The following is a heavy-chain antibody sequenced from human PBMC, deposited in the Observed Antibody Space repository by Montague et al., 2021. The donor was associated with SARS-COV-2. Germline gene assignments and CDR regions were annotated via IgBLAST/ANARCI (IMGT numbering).Heavy chain of an antibody. CDR3: AKDRGYYGSGSYFEY. J-gene: IGHJ4*02. Sequence: SLRLSCAASGFTFSIYAMTWVRQAPGKGLEWLSAIGSTGGSTYYADSVKGRFTISRDNSKNTLYLQMSSLRAEDTAVYYCAKDRGYYGSGSYFEYWGQGTLVTVSS. CDR1: GFTFSIYA. V-gene: IGHV3-23*01. D-gene: IGHD3-10*01. CDR2: IGSTGGST.